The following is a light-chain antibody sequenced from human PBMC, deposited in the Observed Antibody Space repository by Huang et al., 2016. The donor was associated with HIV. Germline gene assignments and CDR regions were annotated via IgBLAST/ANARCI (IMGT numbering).Light chain of an antibody. Sequence: EIVLTQSPVTLSLSPGDTDTLSCRASQSIGTYLAWYQQKSGQAPRLLIYDVSNRAAGVPARFSASGSETDFTLTIASLDPDDFAIYHCQQRSKWPLTFGGGTKVEMK. CDR1: QSIGTY. CDR3: QQRSKWPLT. J-gene: IGKJ4*01. CDR2: DVS. V-gene: IGKV3-11*01.